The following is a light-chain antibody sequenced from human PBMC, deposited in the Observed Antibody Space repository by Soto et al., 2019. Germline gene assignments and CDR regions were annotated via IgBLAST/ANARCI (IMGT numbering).Light chain of an antibody. Sequence: QSALTQPPSAYGSPGQSVTISCTGTSSDVGIYNYVSWYQQHPGKAPTLMIYEVTKRLSGVPDRFSGSKFGNTASLTVSGLQADDEADYYCSSYAGSRVFGGGTKLTVL. CDR3: SSYAGSRV. CDR2: EVT. V-gene: IGLV2-8*01. CDR1: SSDVGIYNY. J-gene: IGLJ2*01.